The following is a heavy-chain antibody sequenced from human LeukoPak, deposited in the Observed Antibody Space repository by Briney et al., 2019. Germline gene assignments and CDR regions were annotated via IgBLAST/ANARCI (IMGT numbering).Heavy chain of an antibody. CDR3: ARQLVRSGPHFYP. J-gene: IGHJ5*02. CDR1: GGSISSYY. V-gene: IGHV4-59*08. D-gene: IGHD1-26*01. Sequence: SETLSLTCTVSGGSISSYYWSWIRQPPGKGLEWIGYIYYSGSTNYNPSLKSRVTISVDTSKNQFSLKLSSVTAADTAVYYCARQLVRSGPHFYPWDQGTLVTVSS. CDR2: IYYSGST.